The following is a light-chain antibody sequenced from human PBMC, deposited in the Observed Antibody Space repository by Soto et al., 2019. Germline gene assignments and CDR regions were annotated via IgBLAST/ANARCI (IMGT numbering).Light chain of an antibody. CDR3: SSFTRRSTWV. J-gene: IGLJ3*02. V-gene: IGLV2-18*02. Sequence: QSALTQPPSVSGSPGQSVTISCTGSTSDIGSYNRVSWYQQRPGTGPKLIIYEVTNRPSGVPDRFFGSKSGNTASLTISGLQTEDEADYYCSSFTRRSTWVFGGGTQLTVL. CDR2: EVT. CDR1: TSDIGSYNR.